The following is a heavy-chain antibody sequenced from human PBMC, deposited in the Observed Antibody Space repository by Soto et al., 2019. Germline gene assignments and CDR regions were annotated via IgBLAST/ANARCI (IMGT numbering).Heavy chain of an antibody. Sequence: SETLSLTCAVYGGSVNSGNYYWSWIRQPPGKGLEWIGEMSHSGGTHFNPSLKSRVTISVDTSKNQFSLKMSSVTAADTALYYCARVERGTATTVVDAFDIWGPGALVTVSS. CDR2: MSHSGGT. V-gene: IGHV4-34*01. J-gene: IGHJ3*02. CDR1: GGSVNSGNYY. D-gene: IGHD1-1*01. CDR3: ARVERGTATTVVDAFDI.